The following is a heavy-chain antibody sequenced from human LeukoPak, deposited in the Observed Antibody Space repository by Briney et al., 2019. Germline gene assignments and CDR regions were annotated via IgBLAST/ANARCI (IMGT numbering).Heavy chain of an antibody. J-gene: IGHJ4*02. CDR3: ARDAGYSSGWYPFDY. CDR1: GGTFSSYA. CDR2: IIPILGIA. D-gene: IGHD6-19*01. V-gene: IGHV1-69*04. Sequence: PQASVKVSCKASGGTFSSYAISWVRQAPGQGLGWMGRIIPILGIANYAQKFQGRVTITADKSTSTAYMELSSLRSEDTAVYYCARDAGYSSGWYPFDYWGQGTLVTVSS.